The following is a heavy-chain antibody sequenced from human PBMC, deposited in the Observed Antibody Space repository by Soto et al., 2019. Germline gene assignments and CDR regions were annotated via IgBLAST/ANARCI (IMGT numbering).Heavy chain of an antibody. J-gene: IGHJ4*02. V-gene: IGHV4-39*01. D-gene: IGHD3-22*01. Sequence: SETLSLTCTTSGGSISTSNSYWGWIRQPPGKGLEWIGSIYYSGSTYYNPSLKSRVTISVDTSKNQFSLKLSSVTAADTAVYYCARRYYYDSALDYWGQGTLVTVSS. CDR3: ARRYYYDSALDY. CDR2: IYYSGST. CDR1: GGSISTSNSY.